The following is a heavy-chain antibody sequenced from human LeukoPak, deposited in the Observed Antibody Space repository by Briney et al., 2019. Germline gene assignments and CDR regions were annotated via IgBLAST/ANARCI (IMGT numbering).Heavy chain of an antibody. J-gene: IGHJ3*01. V-gene: IGHV3-30-3*01. CDR1: GFTFSSYA. CDR2: ISYDGSNK. Sequence: GSLRLSCAASGFTFSSYAMHWVRQAPGKGLEWVAVISYDGSNKYYADSVKGRFTISRDNSKNTLYLQMNSLRAEDTAVYYCARDYTFYWGQGTMVTVSS. D-gene: IGHD2-8*01. CDR3: ARDYTFY.